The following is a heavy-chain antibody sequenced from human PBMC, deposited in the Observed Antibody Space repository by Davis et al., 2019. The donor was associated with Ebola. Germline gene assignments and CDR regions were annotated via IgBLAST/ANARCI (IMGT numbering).Heavy chain of an antibody. J-gene: IGHJ6*03. Sequence: PGGSLRLSCNVSGGSMSNNYWSWIRQPPGKGLEWIGNVYYDGTTNYNPSLKSRLTLSMDTSKKQFSLKVTSVTAADTAVYYCARRGEWLRSYHMDVWGKGTTVTVSS. CDR2: VYYDGTT. V-gene: IGHV4-59*08. CDR3: ARRGEWLRSYHMDV. D-gene: IGHD5-12*01. CDR1: GGSMSNNY.